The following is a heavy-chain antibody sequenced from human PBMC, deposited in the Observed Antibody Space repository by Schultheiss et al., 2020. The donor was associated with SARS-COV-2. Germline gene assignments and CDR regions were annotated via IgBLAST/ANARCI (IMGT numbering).Heavy chain of an antibody. Sequence: GGSLRLSCAASGFTFSSYSMNWVRQAPGKGLEWVSSISSSSSYIYYADSVKGRFTISRDNSKSMLYLQMDSLKAKDTAMYYCARGEMATITLDYWGQGTLVTVSS. CDR1: GFTFSSYS. J-gene: IGHJ4*02. CDR3: ARGEMATITLDY. D-gene: IGHD5-24*01. V-gene: IGHV3-21*04. CDR2: ISSSSSYI.